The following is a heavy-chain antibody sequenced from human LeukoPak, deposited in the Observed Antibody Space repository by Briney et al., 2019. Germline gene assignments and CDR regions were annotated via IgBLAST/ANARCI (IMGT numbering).Heavy chain of an antibody. CDR2: IYSGAST. Sequence: PGGSLRLSCAASGFTVSNNYMNWVRQAPGKGLEWVSGIYSGASTYYADSVKGRFTISRDNSKNTLSLQMNSLRAEDTAVYYCARELTIVDTTMLNYYYYYYMDVWGKGTTVTVSS. CDR3: ARELTIVDTTMLNYYYYYYMDV. CDR1: GFTVSNNY. D-gene: IGHD5-18*01. J-gene: IGHJ6*03. V-gene: IGHV3-53*01.